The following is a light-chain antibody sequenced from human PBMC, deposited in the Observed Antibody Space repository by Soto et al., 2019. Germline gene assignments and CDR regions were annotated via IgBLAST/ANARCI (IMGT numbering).Light chain of an antibody. CDR3: SSYTSSSTV. Sequence: QSALPQPASVSGSPGQSITISCTGTSSDVGGYNYVSWYQQHPGKAPKLMIYEVSNRPSGVSNRFSGSKSGNTASLTISGLQAEDEADYYVSSYTSSSTVFGGGTKLTVL. CDR2: EVS. J-gene: IGLJ2*01. V-gene: IGLV2-14*01. CDR1: SSDVGGYNY.